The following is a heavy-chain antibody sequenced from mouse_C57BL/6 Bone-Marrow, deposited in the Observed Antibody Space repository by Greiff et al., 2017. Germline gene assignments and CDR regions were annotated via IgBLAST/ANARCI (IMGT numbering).Heavy chain of an antibody. CDR1: EYEFPSHD. J-gene: IGHJ2*01. V-gene: IGHV5-2*01. CDR3: ARQGVTTAVDYFDY. D-gene: IGHD1-2*01. CDR2: INSDGGST. Sequence: EVKLVESGGGLVQPGESLKLSCESNEYEFPSHDMSWVRKTPEKRLELVAAINSDGGSTYYPDTMERRFIISRDNTKKTLYLQMSSLRSEDTALYYCARQGVTTAVDYFDYWGQGTTLTVSS.